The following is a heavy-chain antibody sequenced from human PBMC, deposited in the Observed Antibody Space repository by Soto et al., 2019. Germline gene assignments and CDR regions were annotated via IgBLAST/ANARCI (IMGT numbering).Heavy chain of an antibody. CDR3: ARVAGLWFGPEIYYYYYMDV. D-gene: IGHD3-10*01. CDR1: GYTFTSYD. J-gene: IGHJ6*03. V-gene: IGHV1-8*01. CDR2: MNPNSGNT. Sequence: ASVKVSCKASGYTFTSYDINWVRQATGQGLEWMGWMNPNSGNTGYAQKFQGRVTMTRNTSISTAYMELSSLRSEDTAVYYCARVAGLWFGPEIYYYYYMDVWGKETTVTVSS.